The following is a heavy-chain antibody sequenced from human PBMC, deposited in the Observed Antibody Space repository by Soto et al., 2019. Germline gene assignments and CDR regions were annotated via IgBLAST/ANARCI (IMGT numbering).Heavy chain of an antibody. CDR3: XXXXXXXXXAXPLDY. D-gene: IGHD2-15*01. Sequence: QVQLVESGGGVVQPGRSLRLSCAASGFTFSSYGMHWVRQAPGKGLEWVAVISYDGSNKYYADSVKGRFTISRDNSKXXXXXXXXXXXXXXXXXXXXXXXXXXXXXAXPLDYWGQGTLVTVSS. CDR2: ISYDGSNK. J-gene: IGHJ4*02. CDR1: GFTFSSYG. V-gene: IGHV3-30*03.